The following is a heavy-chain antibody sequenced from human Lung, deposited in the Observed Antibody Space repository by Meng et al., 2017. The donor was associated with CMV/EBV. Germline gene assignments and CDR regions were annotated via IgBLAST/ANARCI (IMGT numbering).Heavy chain of an antibody. CDR3: VRFGGTASSGWLGYGMDV. Sequence: GEXXKISCAASGFSLNNYAMTWVRQAPGKGLEWVSSISGSGGSTYDADSVKGRFTVSRDNSRITVFVQMNSLRAEDTAIYYCVRFGGTASSGWLGYGMDVWGQGTXVTVSS. V-gene: IGHV3-23*01. CDR1: GFSLNNYA. CDR2: ISGSGGST. D-gene: IGHD6-19*01. J-gene: IGHJ6*02.